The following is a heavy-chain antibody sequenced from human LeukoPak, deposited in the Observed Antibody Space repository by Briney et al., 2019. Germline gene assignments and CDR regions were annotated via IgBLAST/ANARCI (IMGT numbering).Heavy chain of an antibody. V-gene: IGHV3-30*18. CDR3: AKGYSTGWYGGVDY. CDR1: GFTFSSYG. D-gene: IGHD6-19*01. CDR2: ISNDGSDK. J-gene: IGHJ4*02. Sequence: PGRSLRLSCAASGFTFSSYGMYWVHQAPGKGLEWVVVISNDGSDKYYADSVEGRFTISRDNSKNTLYLQMNSLRAEDTAVYYCAKGYSTGWYGGVDYWGQGTLVTVSS.